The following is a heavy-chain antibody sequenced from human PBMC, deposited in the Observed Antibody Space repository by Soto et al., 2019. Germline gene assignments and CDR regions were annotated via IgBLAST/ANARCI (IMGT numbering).Heavy chain of an antibody. J-gene: IGHJ3*01. CDR1: GSSISSYY. Sequence: PSETLSLTCTVSGSSISSYYWSWIRQPPGKGLEWIGCFYYSGSTNYNPSLKSRVTISVDTSKNQFSLKLSSVTAADTAVYYCARRYGSFFDLWGQGTMVTVSS. CDR3: ARRYGSFFDL. V-gene: IGHV4-59*08. D-gene: IGHD3-10*01. CDR2: FYYSGST.